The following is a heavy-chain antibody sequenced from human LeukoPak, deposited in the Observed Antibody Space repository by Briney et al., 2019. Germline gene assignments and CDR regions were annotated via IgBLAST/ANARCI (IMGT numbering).Heavy chain of an antibody. CDR2: INHSGST. Sequence: SETLSLTCAVYGGSFSGYYWSWIRQPPGKGLEWIGEINHSGSTNYNPSFKSRVTISVDTSKNQFSLKLSSVTAADTAVYYCATYDSSGCYRYFDYWGQGTLVTVSS. V-gene: IGHV4-34*01. CDR3: ATYDSSGCYRYFDY. D-gene: IGHD3-22*01. CDR1: GGSFSGYY. J-gene: IGHJ4*02.